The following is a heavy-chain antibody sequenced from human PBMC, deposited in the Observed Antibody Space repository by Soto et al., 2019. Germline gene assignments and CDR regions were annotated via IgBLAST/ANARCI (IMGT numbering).Heavy chain of an antibody. CDR1: GFTFSSYA. J-gene: IGHJ4*02. CDR3: AKPVTIFGVVAYYFDY. D-gene: IGHD3-3*01. CDR2: ISGSGGST. Sequence: PGGSLRLSCAASGFTFSSYAMSWVRQAPGKGLKRVSAISGSGGSTYYADSVKGRFTISRDNSKNTLYLQMNSLRAEDTAVYYCAKPVTIFGVVAYYFDYWGQGTLVTVSS. V-gene: IGHV3-23*01.